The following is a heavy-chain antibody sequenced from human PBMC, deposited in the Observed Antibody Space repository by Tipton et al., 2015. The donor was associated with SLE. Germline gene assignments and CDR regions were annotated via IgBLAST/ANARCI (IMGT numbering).Heavy chain of an antibody. CDR3: ARGDRGLPPAFDI. D-gene: IGHD5-18*01. J-gene: IGHJ3*02. CDR1: GGSISSYY. Sequence: TLSLTCTVSGGSISSYYWSWIRPPPWKGLEWIGYIYYSGSTNYNPPLQSRVTISVDTSKNQFSLKLSSVTAADTAVYYCARGDRGLPPAFDIWGQGTMVTVSS. V-gene: IGHV4-59*01. CDR2: IYYSGST.